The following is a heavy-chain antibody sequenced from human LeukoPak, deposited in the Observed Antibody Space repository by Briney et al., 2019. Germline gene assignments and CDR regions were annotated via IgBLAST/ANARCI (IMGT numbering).Heavy chain of an antibody. CDR2: INHSGST. Sequence: SETLSLTCAVYGGSFSGYYWSWIRQPPGKGLEWIGEINHSGSTNYNPSLKSRVTISVDTSKNQFSLKLSSVTAADTAVYYCARQSDYVWGSYRPLARGFFDLWGRGTLVTVSS. D-gene: IGHD3-16*02. CDR1: GGSFSGYY. CDR3: ARQSDYVWGSYRPLARGFFDL. J-gene: IGHJ2*01. V-gene: IGHV4-34*01.